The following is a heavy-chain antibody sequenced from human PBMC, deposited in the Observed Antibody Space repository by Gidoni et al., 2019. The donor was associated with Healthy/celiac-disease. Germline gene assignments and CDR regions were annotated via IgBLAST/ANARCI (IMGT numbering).Heavy chain of an antibody. CDR1: GFTFSNAW. V-gene: IGHV3-15*01. CDR2: IKSKTDGGTT. J-gene: IGHJ4*02. D-gene: IGHD3-10*01. Sequence: EVQLVESGGGLVKPGGSLRLSCAASGFTFSNAWMSWVRQAPGKGLEWVGRIKSKTDGGTTDYAAPVKGRFTISRDDSKNTLYLQMNSLKTEDTAVYYCTTDSYYYPRCADYWGQGTLVTVSS. CDR3: TTDSYYYPRCADY.